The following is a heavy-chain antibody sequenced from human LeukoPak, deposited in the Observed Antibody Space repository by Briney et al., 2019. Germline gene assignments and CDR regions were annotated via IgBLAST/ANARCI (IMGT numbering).Heavy chain of an antibody. V-gene: IGHV3-23*01. CDR2: ISGSGGST. Sequence: GGSLRLSCAASGFTFSSYAMHWVRQAPGKGLEWVSAISGSGGSTYYADSVKGRFTISRDNSKNTLYLQMNSLRAEDTAVYYCAKIYYGSGSYSYYYYYYMDVWGKGTTVTISS. CDR1: GFTFSSYA. D-gene: IGHD3-10*01. CDR3: AKIYYGSGSYSYYYYYYMDV. J-gene: IGHJ6*03.